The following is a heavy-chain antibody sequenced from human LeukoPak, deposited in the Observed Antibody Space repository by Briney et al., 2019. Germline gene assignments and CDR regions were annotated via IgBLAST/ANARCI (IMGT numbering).Heavy chain of an antibody. V-gene: IGHV3-21*01. Sequence: GGSLRLSCAASGFTFSSYSMNWVRQAPGKGLEWVSSISSSSSYIYYADSVKGRFTISRDNAKNSLYLQMNSLRADDTAIYYCARDPGSSSFDYWGQGTLVTVSS. J-gene: IGHJ4*02. D-gene: IGHD6-13*01. CDR2: ISSSSSYI. CDR3: ARDPGSSSFDY. CDR1: GFTFSSYS.